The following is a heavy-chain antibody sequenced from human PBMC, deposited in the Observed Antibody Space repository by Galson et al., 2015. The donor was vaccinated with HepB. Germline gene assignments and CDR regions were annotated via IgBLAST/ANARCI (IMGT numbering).Heavy chain of an antibody. CDR1: GYTFTGYY. CDR2: INPNSGGT. D-gene: IGHD3-22*01. J-gene: IGHJ4*02. Sequence: SVKVSCKASGYTFTGYYMHWVRQAPGQGLEWMGRINPNSGGTNYTQKFQGRVTMTRDTSISTAYMELSRLRSDDTAVYYCARGLDSSGYYYFDYWGQGTLVTVSS. V-gene: IGHV1-2*06. CDR3: ARGLDSSGYYYFDY.